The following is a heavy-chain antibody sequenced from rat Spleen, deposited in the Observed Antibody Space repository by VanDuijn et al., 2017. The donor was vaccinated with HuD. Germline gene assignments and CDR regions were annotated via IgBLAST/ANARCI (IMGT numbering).Heavy chain of an antibody. Sequence: EVQLVESGGGLVQPGRSLKLSCAASGFTFSDYNMAWVRQAPKKGLEWVATISYDGSSTYYRDAVKGRFTISRDNAKSTLYLQMDSLRSEDTATYYCARHLGGYYGYTYGFDYWGQGVMVTVSS. J-gene: IGHJ2*01. CDR2: ISYDGSST. CDR1: GFTFSDYN. D-gene: IGHD1-9*01. CDR3: ARHLGGYYGYTYGFDY. V-gene: IGHV5-7*01.